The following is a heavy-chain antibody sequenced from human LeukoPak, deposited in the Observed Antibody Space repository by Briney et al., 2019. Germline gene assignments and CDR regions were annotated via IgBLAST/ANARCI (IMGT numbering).Heavy chain of an antibody. CDR1: GFAFSSYG. Sequence: GGTLRLSCAASGFAFSSYGMSWVRQAPGKGLEWVANIKQDGNEKYYADSVKGRFTISRDNGKNSLDLQMNSLRADDTAVYYCARDTLGEGEDANYAVYYFDYWGQGTVVTVSS. CDR3: ARDTLGEGEDANYAVYYFDY. CDR2: IKQDGNEK. D-gene: IGHD4/OR15-4a*01. J-gene: IGHJ4*02. V-gene: IGHV3-7*01.